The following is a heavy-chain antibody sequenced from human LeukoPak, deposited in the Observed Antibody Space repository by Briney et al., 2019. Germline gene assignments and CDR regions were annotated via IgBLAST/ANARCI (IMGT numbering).Heavy chain of an antibody. J-gene: IGHJ4*02. Sequence: ASETLSLTCTVSGDSITSSYYFWGWVRQPPGKRLEWIGSIYYSGTSYSNPSLNSRVTISQDTSRNQFSLKLTSVTAADTAVYFCARSPNPYSTGWYVFDYWGQGTLVTVSS. CDR1: GDSITSSYYF. D-gene: IGHD6-19*01. CDR3: ARSPNPYSTGWYVFDY. V-gene: IGHV4-39*07. CDR2: IYYSGTS.